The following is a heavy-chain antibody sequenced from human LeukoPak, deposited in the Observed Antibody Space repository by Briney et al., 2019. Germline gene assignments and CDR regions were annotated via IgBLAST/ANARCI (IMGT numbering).Heavy chain of an antibody. CDR2: ISYDGSNK. D-gene: IGHD6-19*01. CDR1: GFTFSSYA. CDR3: ARDTSSGWYRPAYYMDV. J-gene: IGHJ6*03. Sequence: GGSLRLSCAASGFTFSSYAMHWVRQAPGKGLEWVAVISYDGSNKYYADSVKGRFTISRDNSKNTLYLQMNSLRAEDTAVYYCARDTSSGWYRPAYYMDVWGKGTTVTVSS. V-gene: IGHV3-30*04.